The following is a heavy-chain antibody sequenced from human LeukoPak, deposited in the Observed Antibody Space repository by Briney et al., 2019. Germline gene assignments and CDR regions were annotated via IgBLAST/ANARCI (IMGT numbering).Heavy chain of an antibody. Sequence: GGSLRLSCAASGFTFSSYWMHWVRQAPGKGLVRVSRINSDGSSTSYADSVKGRFTISGDNAKNTLYLQMNSLRAEDTAVYYCARESGSWGSYFDYWGQGTLVTVSS. CDR2: INSDGSST. D-gene: IGHD3-3*01. J-gene: IGHJ4*02. CDR1: GFTFSSYW. V-gene: IGHV3-74*01. CDR3: ARESGSWGSYFDY.